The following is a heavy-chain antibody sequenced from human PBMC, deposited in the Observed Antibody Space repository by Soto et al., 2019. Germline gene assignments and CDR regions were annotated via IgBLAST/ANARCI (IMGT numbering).Heavy chain of an antibody. V-gene: IGHV3-23*01. CDR1: GFTFSSYA. D-gene: IGHD3-22*01. CDR3: ATSRDYYDSSGYNY. Sequence: SGGSLRLSCAASGFTFSSYAMSWVRQAPGKGLEWVSAISGSGGSTYYADSVKGRFTISRDNSKNTLYLQMNSLRAEDTAVYYCATSRDYYDSSGYNYWGQGTLVTVSS. CDR2: ISGSGGST. J-gene: IGHJ4*02.